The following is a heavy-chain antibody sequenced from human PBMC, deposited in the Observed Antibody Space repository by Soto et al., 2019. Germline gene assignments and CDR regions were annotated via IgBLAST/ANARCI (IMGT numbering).Heavy chain of an antibody. CDR2: ISWDGGST. CDR1: GFTFDDYT. V-gene: IGHV3-43*01. CDR3: AKAHYAVAGTGGMDV. Sequence: GGSLRLSCAASGFTFDDYTMHWVRQAPGKGLEWVSLISWDGGSTYYADSVKGRFTISRDNSKNSLYLQMNSLRTEDTALYYCAKAHYAVAGTGGMDVWGQGTTLTVSS. D-gene: IGHD6-19*01. J-gene: IGHJ6*02.